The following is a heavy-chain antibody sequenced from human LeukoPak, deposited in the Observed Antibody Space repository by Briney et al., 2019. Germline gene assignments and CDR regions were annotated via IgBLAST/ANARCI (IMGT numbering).Heavy chain of an antibody. CDR2: IKEDGSEK. CDR3: ARGSSLDY. V-gene: IGHV3-7*04. CDR1: GFTFSNYW. J-gene: IGHJ4*02. D-gene: IGHD3-10*01. Sequence: GGSLRLSCAASGFTFSNYWMSWVRQAPGKGLEWVANIKEDGSEKYYVDSVKGRFIISRDNAKNSLYLQMNILRTEDAAVYYCARGSSLDYWGQGTLVTVSS.